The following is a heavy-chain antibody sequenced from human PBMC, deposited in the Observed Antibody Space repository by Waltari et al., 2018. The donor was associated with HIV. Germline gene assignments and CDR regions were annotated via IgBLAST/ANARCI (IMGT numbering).Heavy chain of an antibody. CDR3: ARTSYYYDDSGYYRLYYFDY. CDR1: GGSISRFY. V-gene: IGHV4-4*09. CDR2: TYASGST. Sequence: QVHLQESGPGLVKPSVTLSLTCTVSGGSISRFYWSWIRQSPGAGLEWIGYTYASGSTSYNPSLKSRATISVDTSKNQFSLRLHSVTAADTAVYFCARTSYYYDDSGYYRLYYFDYWGQGTLVTVSS. J-gene: IGHJ4*02. D-gene: IGHD3-22*01.